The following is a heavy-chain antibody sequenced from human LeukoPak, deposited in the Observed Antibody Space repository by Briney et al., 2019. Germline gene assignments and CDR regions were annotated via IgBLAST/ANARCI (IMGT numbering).Heavy chain of an antibody. CDR2: ISSSSSYI. D-gene: IGHD1-1*01. V-gene: IGHV3-21*01. J-gene: IGHJ4*02. Sequence: PGASLRLSCAASGFIFSSYTINWVRQAPGKGPEWVSSISSSSSYIYYADSVKGRFTISRDNARNSLYLQMNSLRAEDTAVYYRARDPLASRTTDYWGQGTLVTVSS. CDR3: ARDPLASRTTDY. CDR1: GFIFSSYT.